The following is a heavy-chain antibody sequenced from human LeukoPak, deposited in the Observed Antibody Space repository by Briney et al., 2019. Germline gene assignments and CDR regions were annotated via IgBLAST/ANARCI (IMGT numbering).Heavy chain of an antibody. CDR1: GLSFSDNY. D-gene: IGHD6-19*01. Sequence: GGSLRLSCAVSGLSFSDNYMSWIRQAPGKGLEWVSYISSSGSYTNYADSVKGRFTISRDNSKNAVYLQMNSLRAEDTAVYYCAKTTTGYSSGRFPGWPVDYWGQGTLVTVSS. CDR3: AKTTTGYSSGRFPGWPVDY. CDR2: ISSSGSYT. J-gene: IGHJ4*02. V-gene: IGHV3-11*03.